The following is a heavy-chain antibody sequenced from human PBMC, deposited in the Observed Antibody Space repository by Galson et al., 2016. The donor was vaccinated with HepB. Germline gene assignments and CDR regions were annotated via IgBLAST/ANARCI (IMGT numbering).Heavy chain of an antibody. CDR3: TSDFDPFDS. V-gene: IGHV4-59*01. Sequence: SETLSLTCTVSGASITTYYWSWIRQPPGKALEWIGYIHHRWSTKYHPSLNSRVTMSLDTSENPFSLSLRSVTAADTAVYYCTSDFDPFDSWGQGTLVTVSS. CDR1: GASITTYY. CDR2: IHHRWST. J-gene: IGHJ5*01. D-gene: IGHD3-9*01.